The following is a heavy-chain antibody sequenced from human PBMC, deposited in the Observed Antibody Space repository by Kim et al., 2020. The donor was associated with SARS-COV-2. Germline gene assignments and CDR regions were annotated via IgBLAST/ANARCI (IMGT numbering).Heavy chain of an antibody. CDR3: ASGTDPWIQPYYYGMDV. D-gene: IGHD5-18*01. V-gene: IGHV1-18*01. J-gene: IGHJ6*02. Sequence: ASVKVSCKASGYTFTSYGISWVRQAPGQGLEWMGWISAYNGNTNYAQKLQGRVTMTTDTSTSTAYMELRSLRSDDTAVYYCASGTDPWIQPYYYGMDVWGQGTTVTVSS. CDR2: ISAYNGNT. CDR1: GYTFTSYG.